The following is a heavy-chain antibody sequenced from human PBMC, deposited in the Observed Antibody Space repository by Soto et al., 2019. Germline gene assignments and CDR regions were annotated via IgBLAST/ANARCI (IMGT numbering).Heavy chain of an antibody. CDR2: IIPIFGTA. J-gene: IGHJ5*02. Sequence: SVKVSCKASGGTFSSYAISWVRQAPGQGLEWMGGIIPIFGTANYAQKFQGRVTITADESTSTAYMELSSLRSEDTAVYYCARTYCGGDCYRWFDPWGQGTLVTVSS. CDR3: ARTYCGGDCYRWFDP. CDR1: GGTFSSYA. D-gene: IGHD2-21*02. V-gene: IGHV1-69*13.